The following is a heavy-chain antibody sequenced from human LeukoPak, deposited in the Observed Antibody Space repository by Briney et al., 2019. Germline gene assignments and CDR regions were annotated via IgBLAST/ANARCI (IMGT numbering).Heavy chain of an antibody. CDR2: IYHSGST. CDR1: GGSISSGGYY. V-gene: IGHV4-30-2*01. Sequence: SQTLSLTCTVSGGSISSGGYYWSWIRQHPGKGLEWIGYIYHSGSTYYNPSLKSRVTISVDRSKNQFSLKLSSVTAADTAVYYCARTYYDFWSGYYTEAGWFDPWGQGTLVTVSS. CDR3: ARTYYDFWSGYYTEAGWFDP. D-gene: IGHD3-3*01. J-gene: IGHJ5*02.